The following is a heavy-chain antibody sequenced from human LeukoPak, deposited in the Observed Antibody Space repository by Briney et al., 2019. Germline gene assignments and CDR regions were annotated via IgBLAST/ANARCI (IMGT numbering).Heavy chain of an antibody. CDR2: INWNSGSI. D-gene: IGHD6-19*01. J-gene: IGHJ4*02. V-gene: IGHV3-9*01. Sequence: GRSLRLSCVASGFSFEDYAMHWVRQAPGKGLEWVSGINWNSGSIGYADSVKGRFTISRDNAKNSLYLQMNSLRAEDTALYYCANRRAVAGPFDYWGQGIMVTVSS. CDR3: ANRRAVAGPFDY. CDR1: GFSFEDYA.